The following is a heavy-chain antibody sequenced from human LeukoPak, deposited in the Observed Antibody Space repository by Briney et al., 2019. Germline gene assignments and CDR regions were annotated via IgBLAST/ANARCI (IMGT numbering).Heavy chain of an antibody. D-gene: IGHD1-26*01. CDR2: IYYSGST. J-gene: IGHJ2*01. CDR1: GGSISSYY. Sequence: SETLSLTCTVSGGSISSYYWSWIRQPPGKGLEWIGYIYYSGSTNYNPSLKSRVTISVDTSKNQFSLKLSSVTAADTAVYYCARDTFIVGATVPNWYFDLWGRGTLVTVSS. CDR3: ARDTFIVGATVPNWYFDL. V-gene: IGHV4-59*01.